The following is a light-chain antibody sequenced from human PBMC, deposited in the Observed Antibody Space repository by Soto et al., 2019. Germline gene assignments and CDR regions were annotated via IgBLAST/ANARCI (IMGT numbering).Light chain of an antibody. J-gene: IGKJ1*01. V-gene: IGKV3-15*01. CDR2: DAS. CDR1: QSVARN. CDR3: QHYNHWPRT. Sequence: IMMTQSPATLSVSPGESATLSCRASQSVARNLAWYQQNPGQAPRLLIYDASTRATGIPARFSGSGSGTEFTLTISSLQSEDSALYFCQHYNHWPRTFGQGTKVDIK.